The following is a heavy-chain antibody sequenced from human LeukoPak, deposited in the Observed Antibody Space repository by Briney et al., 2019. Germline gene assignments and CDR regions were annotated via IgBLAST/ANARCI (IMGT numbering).Heavy chain of an antibody. CDR2: IYPGDSDT. Sequence: GGAPETSCQSSGCRFTSYWIGRVRQIPGKGLEGVGIIYPGDSDTRYSPSFQGQVTISADKSISTAYLQWSSLEASDTAMYYCARSPIAAAGTGWFDPWGQGTLVTVSS. CDR1: GCRFTSYW. J-gene: IGHJ5*02. D-gene: IGHD6-13*01. V-gene: IGHV5-51*01. CDR3: ARSPIAAAGTGWFDP.